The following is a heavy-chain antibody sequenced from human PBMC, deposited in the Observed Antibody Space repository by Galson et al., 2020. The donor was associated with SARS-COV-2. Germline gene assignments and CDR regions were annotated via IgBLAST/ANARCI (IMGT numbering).Heavy chain of an antibody. CDR2: ISWNSGSI. CDR3: AKVGYSGYGDAFDI. Sequence: SCAASGFTFDDYAMHWVRRAPGKGLEWVSGISWNSGSIGYADSVKGRFTISRDNAKNSLYLQMNSLRAEDTALYYCAKVGYSGYGDAFDIWGQGTMVTVSS. V-gene: IGHV3-9*01. J-gene: IGHJ3*02. D-gene: IGHD5-12*01. CDR1: GFTFDDYA.